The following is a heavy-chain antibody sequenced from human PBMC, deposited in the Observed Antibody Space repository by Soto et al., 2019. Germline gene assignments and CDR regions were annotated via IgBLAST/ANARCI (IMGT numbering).Heavy chain of an antibody. Sequence: EASAKVSCKASGYTFTSYGISWVRQAPGQGLEWMGWISAYNGNTNYAQKLQGRVTMTTDTSTSTAYMELRSLRSDDTAVYYCARDIVVVPAGIDYWGQGTLVNVSS. CDR2: ISAYNGNT. D-gene: IGHD2-2*01. CDR3: ARDIVVVPAGIDY. J-gene: IGHJ4*02. V-gene: IGHV1-18*01. CDR1: GYTFTSYG.